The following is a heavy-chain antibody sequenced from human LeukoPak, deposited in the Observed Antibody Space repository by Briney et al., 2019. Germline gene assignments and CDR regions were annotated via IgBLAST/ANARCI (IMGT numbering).Heavy chain of an antibody. V-gene: IGHV3-23*01. J-gene: IGHJ4*02. Sequence: GGSLRLSCAASGFTFNSYSMHWVRQAPGKGLEWVSAIRGTGTSTYYADSVKGRFTISRDNSKNTLYLQMNSLRAEDTAVYYCAKVTYGSGTYGAFDYWGQGTLVTVSS. D-gene: IGHD3-10*01. CDR3: AKVTYGSGTYGAFDY. CDR2: IRGTGTST. CDR1: GFTFNSYS.